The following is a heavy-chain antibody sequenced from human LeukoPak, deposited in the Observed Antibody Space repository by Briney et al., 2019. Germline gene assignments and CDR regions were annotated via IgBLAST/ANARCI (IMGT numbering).Heavy chain of an antibody. D-gene: IGHD6-19*01. J-gene: IGHJ1*01. Sequence: GGSLRLSCAASGFTFSSYAMSWVRQAPGKGLEWVSAISGSGGSTNYADSVKGRFTIPRDNSKNTLYLQMNSLRAEDTAVYYCAKDSIGSSGWSGLWLDSEYFQHWGQGTLVTVSS. CDR3: AKDSIGSSGWSGLWLDSEYFQH. CDR1: GFTFSSYA. CDR2: ISGSGGST. V-gene: IGHV3-23*01.